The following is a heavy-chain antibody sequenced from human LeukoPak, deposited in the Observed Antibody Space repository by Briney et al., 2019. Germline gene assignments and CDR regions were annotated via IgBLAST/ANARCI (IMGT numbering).Heavy chain of an antibody. V-gene: IGHV4-59*08. Sequence: PSETLSLTCTVSGGSINSYYWSWIRQPLGKGLEYIGYIYHSGSTNYNPSLKSRVTISVDTSKNQFSLKLSSVTAADTAVYYCARLYYYDSSGYYYTFDYWGQGTLVTVSS. CDR2: IYHSGST. J-gene: IGHJ4*02. D-gene: IGHD3-22*01. CDR1: GGSINSYY. CDR3: ARLYYYDSSGYYYTFDY.